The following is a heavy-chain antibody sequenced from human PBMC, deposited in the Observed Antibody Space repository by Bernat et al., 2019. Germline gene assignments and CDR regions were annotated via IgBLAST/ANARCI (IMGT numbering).Heavy chain of an antibody. CDR1: GYTFTSNG. Sequence: QVQLVQSGAEVKKPGASVKVSCKASGYTFTSNGISWVRQAPGHGLEWMGWIIPIFGTANYAQKFQGRVTITADESTSTAYMELSSLRSEDTAVYYCARAGGYCSSTSCYAFDIWGQGTMVTVSS. V-gene: IGHV1-69*13. D-gene: IGHD2-2*01. CDR2: IIPIFGTA. CDR3: ARAGGYCSSTSCYAFDI. J-gene: IGHJ3*02.